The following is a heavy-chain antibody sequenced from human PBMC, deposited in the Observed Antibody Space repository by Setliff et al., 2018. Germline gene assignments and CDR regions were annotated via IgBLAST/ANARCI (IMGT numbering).Heavy chain of an antibody. CDR3: ARERGGFYCSGGSCYSSHYYYMDV. CDR2: VYASGST. J-gene: IGHJ6*03. V-gene: IGHV4-4*07. D-gene: IGHD2-15*01. CDR1: GGAFSDYY. Sequence: SETLSLTCNVSGGAFSDYYWTWTRQSAGKGLEWIGRVYASGSTDYNPSLKSRVTMSVDTSKTQFSLKLRSVTAADTAVYYCARERGGFYCSGGSCYSSHYYYMDVWG.